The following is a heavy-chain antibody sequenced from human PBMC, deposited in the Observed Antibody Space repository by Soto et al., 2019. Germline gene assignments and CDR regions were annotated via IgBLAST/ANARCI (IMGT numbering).Heavy chain of an antibody. V-gene: IGHV3-30*03. D-gene: IGHD5-18*01. CDR3: ASTVDTTLATWALRX. CDR2: TSYDGNNK. J-gene: IGHJ1*01. CDR1: RFIFISYG. Sequence: PGGSLRLSFAAPRFIFISYGMHWVRQAPGKGLEWLSFTSYDGNNKYYGDSVKVRFTISRDESKNTLYLQMNSLRPEDTAVYYCASTVDTTLATWALRXWGQGTLVTVSX.